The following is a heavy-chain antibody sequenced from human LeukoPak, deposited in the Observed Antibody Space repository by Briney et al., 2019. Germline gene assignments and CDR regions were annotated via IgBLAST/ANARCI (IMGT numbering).Heavy chain of an antibody. Sequence: ASVKVSCKASGYTFTGYYMHWVRQAPGQGLEWMGGIIPIFGTANYAQKFQGRVTITADKSTSTAYMELSSLRSEDTAVYYCARDVLLTMVRGVNWFDPWGQGTLVTVSS. V-gene: IGHV1-69*06. CDR2: IIPIFGTA. D-gene: IGHD3-10*01. CDR1: GYTFTGYY. CDR3: ARDVLLTMVRGVNWFDP. J-gene: IGHJ5*02.